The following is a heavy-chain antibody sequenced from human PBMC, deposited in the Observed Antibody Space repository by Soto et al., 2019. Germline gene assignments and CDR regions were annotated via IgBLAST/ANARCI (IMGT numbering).Heavy chain of an antibody. V-gene: IGHV4-31*03. D-gene: IGHD1-26*01. CDR3: ASERHSGWEWLDP. Sequence: QVQLQESGPGLVEPSQTLSLVCSVSGDPLSYGGYYWSWVRQSPGKALEWIGFVYHTGATYYHPSLGRRVTMAVDMSKNELSLKLTSVTAADTATYYCASERHSGWEWLDPVGQGILVTVPP. CDR1: GDPLSYGGYY. J-gene: IGHJ5*02. CDR2: VYHTGAT.